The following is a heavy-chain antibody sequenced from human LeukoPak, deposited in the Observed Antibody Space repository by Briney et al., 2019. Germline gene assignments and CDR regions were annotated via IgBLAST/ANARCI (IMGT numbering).Heavy chain of an antibody. D-gene: IGHD2-2*01. J-gene: IGHJ6*02. CDR2: IKQDGSEK. V-gene: IGHV3-7*01. CDR1: GFTFSSYW. CDR3: ARDCSSTSCYWYYYYYYGMDV. Sequence: GGSLRLSCAASGFTFSSYWMSWVRQAPGEGLEWVANIKQDGSEKYYVDSVKGRFTISRDNAKNSLYLQMNSLRAEDTAVYYCARDCSSTSCYWYYYYYYGMDVWGQGTTVTVSS.